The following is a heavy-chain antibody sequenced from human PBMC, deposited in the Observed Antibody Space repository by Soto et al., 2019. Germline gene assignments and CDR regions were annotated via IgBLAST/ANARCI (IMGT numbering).Heavy chain of an antibody. CDR1: GYTFTSYY. J-gene: IGHJ4*02. V-gene: IGHV1-46*03. CDR2: INPSGGST. CDR3: ARERFGELFGY. Sequence: QVQLVQSGAEVKKPGASVKVSCKASGYTFTSYYMHWVRQAPGQGLEWMGIINPSGGSTSYAQKFQGRVTMTRDTATSTVYMELSSLRSEDTAVYYCARERFGELFGYWGQGTLVTVSS. D-gene: IGHD3-10*01.